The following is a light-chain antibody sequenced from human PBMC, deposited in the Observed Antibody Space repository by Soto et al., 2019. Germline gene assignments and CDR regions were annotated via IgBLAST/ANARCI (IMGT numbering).Light chain of an antibody. Sequence: QSVLTRPASVSGSPGQSITMSCTGTSSDIGGYYYVSWYQHHPGKAPKLLIYQVTNRPSRVSNRFSGSKSGNTASLTISGLQADNEADYYCTSYSSSDIFYVFGTGTKVTVL. J-gene: IGLJ1*01. V-gene: IGLV2-14*01. CDR2: QVT. CDR3: TSYSSSDIFYV. CDR1: SSDIGGYYY.